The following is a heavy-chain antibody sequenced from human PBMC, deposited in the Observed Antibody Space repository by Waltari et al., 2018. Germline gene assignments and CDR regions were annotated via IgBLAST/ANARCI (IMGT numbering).Heavy chain of an antibody. CDR2: ISDRGGDT. CDR3: VRLRATAFDL. J-gene: IGHJ5*02. D-gene: IGHD5-18*01. CDR1: GFTFSTYA. V-gene: IGHV3-23*01. Sequence: VQLLESGGGLVQPGGSLRLSCAASGFTFSTYAMRWVRQAPGKGLEWVSTISDRGGDTYYADSVKGRFTITRDNSMNTVFLQMNTLRAEAMAVYYCVRLRATAFDLWGQGTLVTVSS.